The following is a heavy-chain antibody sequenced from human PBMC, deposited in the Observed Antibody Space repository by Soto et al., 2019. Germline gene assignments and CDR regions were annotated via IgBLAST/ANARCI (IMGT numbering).Heavy chain of an antibody. J-gene: IGHJ6*02. CDR2: TFSGGNT. Sequence: ELQLVETGGGLIQTGGSLRLSCAASGFSISSNYIAWVRQPLGKGLEWVSTTFSGGNTEYAASVKGRCSISRDNYKNTLYLQMDNLRVEDTAVYYCARKPPSAIQGWAFGMDVWGQGTTVSVSS. D-gene: IGHD2-21*01. V-gene: IGHV3-53*02. CDR3: ARKPPSAIQGWAFGMDV. CDR1: GFSISSNY.